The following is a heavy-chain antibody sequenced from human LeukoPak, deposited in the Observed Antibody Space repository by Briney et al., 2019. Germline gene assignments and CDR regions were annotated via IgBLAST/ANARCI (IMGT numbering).Heavy chain of an antibody. CDR2: IYTSGST. CDR3: ARDLGLGIFGENDAFDI. Sequence: SETLSLTCTVSGGSISGYYWSWIRLPAGKGLEWIGRIYTSGSTDYSPSLKSRVTMSVDTSKNQFSLKLTSVTAADAAVYYCARDLGLGIFGENDAFDIWGQGTMVTVSS. V-gene: IGHV4-4*07. CDR1: GGSISGYY. D-gene: IGHD2-15*01. J-gene: IGHJ3*02.